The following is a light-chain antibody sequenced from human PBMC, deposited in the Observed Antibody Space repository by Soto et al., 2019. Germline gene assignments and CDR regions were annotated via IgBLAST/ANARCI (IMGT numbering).Light chain of an antibody. J-gene: IGKJ4*01. CDR1: QTVSSGY. CDR2: GAS. V-gene: IGKV3-20*01. CDR3: QHYSSSLLT. Sequence: EIVLTQSPGTLSLSPGERATLFCRASQTVSSGYLAWYQQKPGQAPRLLIHGASSRATGIPDRFSGSGSETEFTLTISGLEPEYFAVYFCQHYSSSLLTFGGGTKVDIK.